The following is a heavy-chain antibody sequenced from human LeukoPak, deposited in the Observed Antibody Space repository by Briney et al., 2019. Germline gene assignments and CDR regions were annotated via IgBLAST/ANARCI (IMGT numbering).Heavy chain of an antibody. D-gene: IGHD6-13*01. CDR3: AHAMNSSSWYGELDY. V-gene: IGHV1-24*01. Sequence: ASVKVSCKISGYTLTKLSMHWVRQAPGKGLEWMGGFDPEDDETIYAQKFQGRITMTEDTSTDTAYMELSSLRSEDTAVYYCAHAMNSSSWYGELDYWGQGTLVTVSS. CDR2: FDPEDDET. CDR1: GYTLTKLS. J-gene: IGHJ4*02.